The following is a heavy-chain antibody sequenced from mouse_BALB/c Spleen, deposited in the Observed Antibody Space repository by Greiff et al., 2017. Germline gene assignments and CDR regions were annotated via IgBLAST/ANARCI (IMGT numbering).Heavy chain of an antibody. CDR1: GYSFTGYY. V-gene: IGHV1S34*01. CDR3: ARGGTTYYYAMDY. D-gene: IGHD2-12*01. J-gene: IGHJ4*01. CDR2: ISCYNGAT. Sequence: LVKTGASVKISCKASGYSFTGYYMHWVKQSHGKSLEWIGYISCYNGATSYNQKFKGKATFTVDTSPSTAYMQFNSLTSEDSAVYYCARGGTTYYYAMDYWGQGTSVTVSS.